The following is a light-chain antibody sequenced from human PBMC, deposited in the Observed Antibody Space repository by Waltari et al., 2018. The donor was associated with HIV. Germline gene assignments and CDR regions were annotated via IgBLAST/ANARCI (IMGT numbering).Light chain of an antibody. J-gene: IGLJ1*01. CDR2: EVT. V-gene: IGLV2-18*02. Sequence: QSALTQPPSVSGSPGQSVTISCTGSRSAVGRHTRVFWYQQPPGTAPKPLIYEVTYRPSGVPDRFSGSKSGNTASLTISGLQAEDEADYYCSSYTSSSTYVFGTGTRVTVL. CDR3: SSYTSSSTYV. CDR1: RSAVGRHTR.